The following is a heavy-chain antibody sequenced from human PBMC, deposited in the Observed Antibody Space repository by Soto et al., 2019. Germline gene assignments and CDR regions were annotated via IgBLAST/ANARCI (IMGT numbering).Heavy chain of an antibody. J-gene: IGHJ6*02. CDR3: ARGQGGSYCSKLYGMDV. CDR1: GGSFSTYY. CDR2: INHSGST. D-gene: IGHD1-26*01. Sequence: SETLSLTCAVYGGSFSTYYWSWIRQPPGKGLEWIGEINHSGSTNYNPSLKSRVTISVDTSKNQFSLKLSSVTAADTAVYYCARGQGGSYCSKLYGMDVWGQGTTVTVSS. V-gene: IGHV4-34*01.